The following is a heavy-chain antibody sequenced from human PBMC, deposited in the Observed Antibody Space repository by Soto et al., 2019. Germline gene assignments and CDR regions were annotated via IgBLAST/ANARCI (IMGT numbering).Heavy chain of an antibody. CDR1: GGTFSSYA. CDR2: IIPIFGTA. D-gene: IGHD3-3*01. Sequence: SVKVSCKASGGTFSSYAISWVRQAPGQGLEWMGGIIPIFGTANYAQKFQGRVTITADESTSTAYMELSSLRSEDTAVYYCARVEERVTIFGVVSFGFDPWGQGTLVTVSS. CDR3: ARVEERVTIFGVVSFGFDP. V-gene: IGHV1-69*13. J-gene: IGHJ5*02.